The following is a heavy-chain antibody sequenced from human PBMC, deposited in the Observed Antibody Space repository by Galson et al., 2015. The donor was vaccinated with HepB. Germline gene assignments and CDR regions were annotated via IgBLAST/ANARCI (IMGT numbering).Heavy chain of an antibody. CDR3: ARDRDIALAGGDYYDY. V-gene: IGHV1-18*04. CDR2: ISTYDGNT. CDR1: GYTFSSFD. Sequence: SVKVSCKAPGYTFSSFDISWVRQAPGQGLEWMGWISTYDGNTNYTQKFQGRLTMSTDPSTSTAYMELRSLRSDDTAVYYCARDRDIALAGGDYYDYWGQETLVTVSS. J-gene: IGHJ4*02. D-gene: IGHD3-10*01.